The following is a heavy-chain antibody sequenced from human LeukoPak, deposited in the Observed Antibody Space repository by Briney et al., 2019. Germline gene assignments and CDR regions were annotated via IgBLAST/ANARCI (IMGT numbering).Heavy chain of an antibody. CDR1: GGSISTYC. Sequence: SETLSLTCTVSGGSISTYCWSWVRQLPGKGLEWIGYSCYSGTSNYNASLKSRVTISVDTSKNQFSLKLNSVTAADTAVYYCASSRLRSALDIWGQGTMVTVSS. CDR3: ASSRLRSALDI. V-gene: IGHV4-59*08. CDR2: SCYSGTS. D-gene: IGHD4-17*01. J-gene: IGHJ3*02.